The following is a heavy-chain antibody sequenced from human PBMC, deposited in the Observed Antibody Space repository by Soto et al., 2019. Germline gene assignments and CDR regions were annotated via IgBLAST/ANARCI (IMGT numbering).Heavy chain of an antibody. V-gene: IGHV1-69*02. Sequence: QVQLVQSGAEVKKPGSSVKVSCKASGGTFSSYTISWVRQAPGQGLEWMGRIIPILGIANYAQKFQGRVTITADKSTSTACMELSSLRSEDTAVYYCARLYCDYREGYFDYWGQGTLVTVSS. CDR3: ARLYCDYREGYFDY. CDR1: GGTFSSYT. CDR2: IIPILGIA. J-gene: IGHJ4*02. D-gene: IGHD4-17*01.